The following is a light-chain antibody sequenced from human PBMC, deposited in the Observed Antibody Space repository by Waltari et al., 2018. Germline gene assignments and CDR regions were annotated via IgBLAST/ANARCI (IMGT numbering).Light chain of an antibody. V-gene: IGKV1-5*03. CDR1: RPINNW. CDR3: QHYDSAPYS. J-gene: IGKJ2*03. Sequence: DIQLTQSPPSLSASVGDRVSITRRTSRPINNWLAWYQQKPGKAPKLLIYKTSTLQSGVPSRFSGSGSGIDFTLTIAGLQPEDFASYYCQHYDSAPYSFGQGTNLEIK. CDR2: KTS.